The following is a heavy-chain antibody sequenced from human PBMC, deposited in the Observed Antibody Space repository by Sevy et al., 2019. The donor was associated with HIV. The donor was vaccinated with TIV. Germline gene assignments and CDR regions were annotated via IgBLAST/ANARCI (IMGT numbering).Heavy chain of an antibody. CDR3: TRVHSSGWYSPFYSYYGMDV. D-gene: IGHD6-19*01. CDR1: GFTFGDYA. Sequence: GGSLRLSCTASGFTFGDYAMSWFRQAPGKGLEWVGFIRSKAYGGTTEYAASVKGRFTISREDSKSIAYLQMNSLKTEDTAVYYCTRVHSSGWYSPFYSYYGMDVWGQGTTVTVSS. J-gene: IGHJ6*02. V-gene: IGHV3-49*03. CDR2: IRSKAYGGTT.